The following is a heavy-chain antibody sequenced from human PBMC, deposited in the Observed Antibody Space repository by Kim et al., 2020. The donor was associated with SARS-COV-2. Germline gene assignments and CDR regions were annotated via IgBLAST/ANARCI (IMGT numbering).Heavy chain of an antibody. CDR2: INAGNGNT. CDR1: GYTFTSYA. D-gene: IGHD2-2*01. J-gene: IGHJ5*02. CDR3: ARGPSVVVPASNFDWFDP. V-gene: IGHV1-3*01. Sequence: ASVKVSCKASGYTFTSYAMHWVRQAPGQRLEWMGWINAGNGNTKYSQKFQGRVTITRDTSASTAYMELSSLRSEDTAVYYCARGPSVVVPASNFDWFDPWAQGTLLTLPS.